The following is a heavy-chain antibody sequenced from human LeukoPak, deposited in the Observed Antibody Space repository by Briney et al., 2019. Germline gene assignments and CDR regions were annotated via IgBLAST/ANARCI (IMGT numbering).Heavy chain of an antibody. CDR1: DDSILTRTYY. V-gene: IGHV4-39*01. Sequence: SQRVSPTRTVSDDSILTRTYYWAWIRQPPRKGLEWIGSIYYNTTTHYNSSLKSRVTICKDNSENQYALDLHCVTAADTAGYCCARHFPLMDYTGWNHGFFDRWRQGARVSVS. J-gene: IGHJ5*02. CDR2: IYYNTTT. CDR3: ARHFPLMDYTGWNHGFFDR. D-gene: IGHD1-14*01.